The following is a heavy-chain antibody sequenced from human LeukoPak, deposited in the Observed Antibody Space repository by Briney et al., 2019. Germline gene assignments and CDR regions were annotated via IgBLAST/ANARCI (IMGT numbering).Heavy chain of an antibody. Sequence: GTLSLTCTVSGGSISSHYWSWIRQPPGKGLEWIGYIYYSGSTNYNPSLKSRVTISVDTSKNQFSLKLSSVTAADTAVYYCARVLEPDTAMVLWNWFDPWGQGTLVTVSS. CDR3: ARVLEPDTAMVLWNWFDP. D-gene: IGHD5-18*01. CDR2: IYYSGST. J-gene: IGHJ5*02. V-gene: IGHV4-59*11. CDR1: GGSISSHY.